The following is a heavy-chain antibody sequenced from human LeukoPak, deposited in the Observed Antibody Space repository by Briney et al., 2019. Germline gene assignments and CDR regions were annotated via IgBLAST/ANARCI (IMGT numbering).Heavy chain of an antibody. CDR3: AKNAVAATLYYFDY. J-gene: IGHJ4*02. Sequence: GGSRRLSCAASGFTFDDYTIHWVRQAPGKGLEWVSLITWDGSRTNYADSVKGRFTISRDNSKNSLYLQMSSLRTEDTALYYCAKNAVAATLYYFDYWGQGSLVTVSS. CDR1: GFTFDDYT. V-gene: IGHV3-43*01. D-gene: IGHD2-15*01. CDR2: ITWDGSRT.